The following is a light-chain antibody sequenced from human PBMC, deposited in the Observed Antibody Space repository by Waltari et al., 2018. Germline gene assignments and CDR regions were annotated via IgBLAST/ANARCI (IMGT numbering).Light chain of an antibody. CDR2: KDS. CDR3: QSSDSSGSYVL. J-gene: IGLJ3*02. V-gene: IGLV3-25*03. CDR1: TFTKGY. Sequence: SYGLTQAPSVSVSPGQTDRITCSGDTFTKGYAYWYQQKPGQAPVLVIYKDSERPSGIPERFSGSRAGTTVALTINGVQAEDEAEYYCQSSDSSGSYVLFGGGTKLTVL.